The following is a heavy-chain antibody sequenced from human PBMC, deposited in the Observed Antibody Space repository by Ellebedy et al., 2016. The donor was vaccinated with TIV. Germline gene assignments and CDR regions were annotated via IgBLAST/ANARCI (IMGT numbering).Heavy chain of an antibody. CDR1: GYSISSGYY. CDR2: IYHSGST. J-gene: IGHJ5*02. V-gene: IGHV4-38-2*02. D-gene: IGHD2-15*01. CDR3: ARDFRYCSGGSCYSAGNWFDP. Sequence: SETLSLTXTVSGYSISSGYYWGWIRQPPGKGLEWIGSIYHSGSTYYNPSLKSRVTISVDTSKNQFPLKLSSVTAADTAVYYCARDFRYCSGGSCYSAGNWFDPWGQGTLVTVSS.